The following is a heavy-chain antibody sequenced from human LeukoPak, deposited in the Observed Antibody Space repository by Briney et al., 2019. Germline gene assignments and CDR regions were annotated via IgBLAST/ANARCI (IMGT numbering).Heavy chain of an antibody. J-gene: IGHJ5*02. CDR2: IYYSGST. Sequence: SETLSLTCTVSGGYISSYYWSWIRQLPGKGLEWIGYIYYSGSTTYNPSLKSRVTISVDTSKNQFSLKLSSVTAADTAVYYCARVFHKNWFDPRGQGTLVTVSS. V-gene: IGHV4-59*01. CDR3: ARVFHKNWFDP. CDR1: GGYISSYY.